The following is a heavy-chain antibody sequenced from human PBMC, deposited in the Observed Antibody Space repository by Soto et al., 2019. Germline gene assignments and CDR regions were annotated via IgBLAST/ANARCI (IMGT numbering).Heavy chain of an antibody. V-gene: IGHV3-23*01. CDR1: GFTFSSYA. Sequence: EVQLLESGGGLVQPGGSLRLSCAASGFTFSSYAMSWVRQAPGKGLEWVSVISGSGGSTYYADSVKGRFTIARDNSKNTLYLQMNSLRAEDTAVYYCAKDISGSYYDFDYWGQGTLVTVSS. J-gene: IGHJ4*02. CDR3: AKDISGSYYDFDY. D-gene: IGHD1-26*01. CDR2: ISGSGGST.